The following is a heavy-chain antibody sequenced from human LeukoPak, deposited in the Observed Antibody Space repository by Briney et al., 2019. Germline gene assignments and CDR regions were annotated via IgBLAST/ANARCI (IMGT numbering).Heavy chain of an antibody. CDR3: TRGGPGDY. V-gene: IGHV3-49*04. D-gene: IGHD3-10*01. CDR1: GFTFSSYW. Sequence: PGGSLRLSCAASGFTFSSYWMSWVRQAPGKGLEWIGFIRTKAYGGTTEYAASVKGRFTISRDDSKSIAYLQMNSLKTEDTAVYYCTRGGPGDYWGQGTLVTVSS. J-gene: IGHJ4*02. CDR2: IRTKAYGGTT.